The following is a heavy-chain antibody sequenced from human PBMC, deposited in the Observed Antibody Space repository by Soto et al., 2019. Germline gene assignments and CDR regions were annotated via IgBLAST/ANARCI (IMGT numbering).Heavy chain of an antibody. CDR2: IYYTGST. CDR3: AMAKTTLYTWFDP. Sequence: QVQLQESGPGLVKPSETLSLTCTVSGGSINSYYWSWIRQPPGKGLEWIGQIYYTGSTNYNPSLKSRVTISVDRPTNQFSLRLSSVTAADTAGYYCAMAKTTLYTWFDPWGQGTLVTVSS. V-gene: IGHV4-59*08. D-gene: IGHD1-7*01. J-gene: IGHJ5*02. CDR1: GGSINSYY.